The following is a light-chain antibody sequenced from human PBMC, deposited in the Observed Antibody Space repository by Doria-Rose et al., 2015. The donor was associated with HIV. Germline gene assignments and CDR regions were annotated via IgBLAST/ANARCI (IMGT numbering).Light chain of an antibody. Sequence: DIQMTQPPSSLSASVGDRVTITCRASQSTGSLLNWYQQKPGKAPKLLIYAASSSQNGVPSRFSGSGSGTDFTLTISSLQPEDFATYFCQQSYSTPLTFGGGTKVEIK. J-gene: IGKJ4*01. V-gene: IGKV1-39*01. CDR2: AAS. CDR3: QQSYSTPLT. CDR1: QSTGSL.